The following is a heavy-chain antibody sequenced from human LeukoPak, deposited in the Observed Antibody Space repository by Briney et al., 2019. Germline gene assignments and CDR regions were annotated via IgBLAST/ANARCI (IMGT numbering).Heavy chain of an antibody. CDR2: IREDGTEI. Sequence: QAGASLRLSCAASGFTFSSHWMNWVRQAPGKGLEWVANIREDGTEIYYVDSVKGRFTISRDNAKNSLYLQMNSLRAEDTAVYYCARGVYSIDYWGQGTLVTVSS. J-gene: IGHJ4*02. CDR3: ARGVYSIDY. V-gene: IGHV3-7*01. D-gene: IGHD2-15*01. CDR1: GFTFSSHW.